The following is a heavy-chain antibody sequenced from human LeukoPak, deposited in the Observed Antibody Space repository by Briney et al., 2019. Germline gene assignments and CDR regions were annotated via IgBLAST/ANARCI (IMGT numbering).Heavy chain of an antibody. CDR1: GGSVSSGSYY. CDR2: IYYSGST. Sequence: SSETLSLTCTVSGGSVSSGSYYWSWIRQPPGKGLEWIGYIYYSGSTNYNPSLKSRVTISLDTSKNQFSLKLSSVTAADTAVYFCARLPEVWFGTYFDFWGQGTLVTVSS. V-gene: IGHV4-61*01. D-gene: IGHD3-10*01. J-gene: IGHJ4*02. CDR3: ARLPEVWFGTYFDF.